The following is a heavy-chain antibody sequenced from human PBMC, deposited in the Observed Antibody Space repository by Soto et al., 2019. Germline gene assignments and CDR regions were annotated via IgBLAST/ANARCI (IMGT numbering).Heavy chain of an antibody. CDR1: GGTFSSYT. Sequence: SVKVSCKASGGTFSSYTISWVRQAPGQGLEWMGRIIPILGIANYAQKFQGRVTITADKSTSTAYMELSSLRSEDTAVYYCERLIKMERRADAFDIWGQGTMVTVSS. CDR2: IIPILGIA. D-gene: IGHD1-1*01. J-gene: IGHJ3*02. CDR3: ERLIKMERRADAFDI. V-gene: IGHV1-69*02.